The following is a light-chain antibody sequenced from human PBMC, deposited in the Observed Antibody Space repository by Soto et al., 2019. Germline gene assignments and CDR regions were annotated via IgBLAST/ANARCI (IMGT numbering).Light chain of an antibody. V-gene: IGKV3-20*01. J-gene: IGKJ1*01. Sequence: ESVLTQSPDTLSLSPGERATLSCRASQSISSTHLVWYQQKPGQAPTLLIFGASSRATGIPDRFSGSGSGTDFTLTISSLQPDDFATYYCQQYHEYWFGQGTKVDIK. CDR2: GAS. CDR3: QQYHEYW. CDR1: QSISSTH.